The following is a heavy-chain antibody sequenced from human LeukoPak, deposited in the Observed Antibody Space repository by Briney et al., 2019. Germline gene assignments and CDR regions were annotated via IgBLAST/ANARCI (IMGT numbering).Heavy chain of an antibody. J-gene: IGHJ4*02. D-gene: IGHD3-10*01. Sequence: SETLSLTCTVSGGSINSYYWSWIRQPPGKGLEWIGYIYYSGSTNYNPSLKSRVTISVDTSKNQFSLKLSSVTAADTAVYYCARTVLLWFGELPMTGLFDYWGQGTLVTVSS. CDR2: IYYSGST. CDR3: ARTVLLWFGELPMTGLFDY. V-gene: IGHV4-59*01. CDR1: GGSINSYY.